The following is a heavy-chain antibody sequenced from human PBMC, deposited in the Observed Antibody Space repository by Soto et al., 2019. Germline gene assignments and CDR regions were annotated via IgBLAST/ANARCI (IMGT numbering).Heavy chain of an antibody. D-gene: IGHD5-18*01. Sequence: QVQLVESGGGVVQPGRSLRLSCAVSGVTFRSYGMHWVRQTPGKGLVWVAVIWYDGSNKFYGDYVKGRFTISRDNSNNTAHLQMNSLRAEDTGMYYRATEAPGYGAARLVFELWGQGTLVTVSS. V-gene: IGHV3-33*01. CDR1: GVTFRSYG. J-gene: IGHJ4*02. CDR2: IWYDGSNK. CDR3: ATEAPGYGAARLVFEL.